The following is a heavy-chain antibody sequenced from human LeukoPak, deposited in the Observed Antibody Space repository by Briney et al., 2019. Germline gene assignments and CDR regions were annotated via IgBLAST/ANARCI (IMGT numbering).Heavy chain of an antibody. D-gene: IGHD3-9*01. CDR1: GFTFSDYY. Sequence: PGGSLRLSCAASGFTFSDYYISWIRQAPGKGLEWVSYISSSGSTIYYADSVKGRFTISRDNAKNSLYLQMNSLRAEDTAVYYCARGGYFDWLLSEEYYFDYWGQGTLVTVSS. J-gene: IGHJ4*02. V-gene: IGHV3-11*04. CDR2: ISSSGSTI. CDR3: ARGGYFDWLLSEEYYFDY.